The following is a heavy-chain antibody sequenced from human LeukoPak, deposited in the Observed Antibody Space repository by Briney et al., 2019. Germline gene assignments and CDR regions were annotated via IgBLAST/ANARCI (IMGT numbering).Heavy chain of an antibody. CDR3: ARVVLSSTYYDFWSGYYEFDY. D-gene: IGHD3-3*01. CDR1: GYTFTSYD. J-gene: IGHJ4*02. Sequence: ASVKVSRKASGYTFTSYDINWVRQATGQGLEWMGWMNPNSGNTGYAQKFQGRVTMTRNTSISTAYMELSSLRSEDTAVYYCARVVLSSTYYDFWSGYYEFDYWGQGTLVTVSS. CDR2: MNPNSGNT. V-gene: IGHV1-8*01.